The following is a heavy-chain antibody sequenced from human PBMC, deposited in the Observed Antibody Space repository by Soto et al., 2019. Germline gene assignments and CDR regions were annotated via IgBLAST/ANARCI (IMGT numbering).Heavy chain of an antibody. CDR2: IIPIFGTA. CDR3: SRDQLPAAGRGLFDP. V-gene: IGHV1-69*01. CDR1: GGTFSSYA. J-gene: IGHJ5*02. Sequence: QVQLVQSGAEVKKPGSSVKVSCKASGGTFSSYAISWVRHAHGQGLEWMGGIIPIFGTANYGQKFQGRVTITADESTSTAYMELSSLRSEDTAVYYCSRDQLPAAGRGLFDPCGHGTLVTVSS. D-gene: IGHD6-13*01.